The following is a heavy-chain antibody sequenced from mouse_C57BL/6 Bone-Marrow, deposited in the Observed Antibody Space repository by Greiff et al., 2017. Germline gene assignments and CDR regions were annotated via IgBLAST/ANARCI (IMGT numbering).Heavy chain of an antibody. CDR1: GFNIKDDY. V-gene: IGHV14-4*01. D-gene: IGHD1-1*02. CDR3: TREGLWSYYFDY. J-gene: IGHJ2*01. CDR2: IDPENGDT. Sequence: EVQLVESGAELVRPGASVKLSCTASGFNIKDDYMHWVKQRPEQGLEWIGWIDPENGDTEYASKFQGKATITADPSSNTAYLQLSSLTSEDTAVYYCTREGLWSYYFDYWGQGTTLTVSS.